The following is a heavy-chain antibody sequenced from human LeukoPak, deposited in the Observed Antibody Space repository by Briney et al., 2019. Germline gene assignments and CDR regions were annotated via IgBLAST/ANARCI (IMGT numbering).Heavy chain of an antibody. CDR2: INHSGST. CDR1: GGSFSGYY. D-gene: IGHD1-26*01. Sequence: SETLSLTCAVYGGSFSGYYWSWIRQPPGKGLEWIGEINHSGSTNYNPSLKSRVTISVDTSKNLFSLKLSSVTAADTAVYYCARARGRAWFGPWGQGTLVTVSS. CDR3: ARARGRAWFGP. J-gene: IGHJ5*02. V-gene: IGHV4-34*01.